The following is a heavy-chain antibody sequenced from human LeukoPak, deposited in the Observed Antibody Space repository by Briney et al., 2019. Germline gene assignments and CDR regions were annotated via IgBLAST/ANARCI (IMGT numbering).Heavy chain of an antibody. CDR2: INPDGATT. J-gene: IGHJ4*02. V-gene: IGHV3-74*01. CDR1: GFTFSDYY. D-gene: IGHD1-1*01. Sequence: PGGSLRLSCAASGFTFSDYYMSWIRQAPGKGLEWVSRINPDGATTDYAGSVKGRFTISRDNAKNMVYLQMDSLRAEDTAVYYCVRLLDVDYWGQGTLVTVSS. CDR3: VRLLDVDY.